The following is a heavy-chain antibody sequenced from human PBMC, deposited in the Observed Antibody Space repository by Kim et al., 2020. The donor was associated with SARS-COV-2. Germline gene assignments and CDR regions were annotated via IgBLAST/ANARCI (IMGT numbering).Heavy chain of an antibody. Sequence: SETLSLTCTVSGGSISSYYWSWIRQPAGKGLEWIGRIYTSGSTNYNPSLKSRVTMSVDTSKNQFSLKLSSVTAADTAVYYCARDLYSSSWYPYYYYYGMDVWGQGTTVTVSS. CDR1: GGSISSYY. D-gene: IGHD6-13*01. J-gene: IGHJ6*02. CDR3: ARDLYSSSWYPYYYYYGMDV. CDR2: IYTSGST. V-gene: IGHV4-4*07.